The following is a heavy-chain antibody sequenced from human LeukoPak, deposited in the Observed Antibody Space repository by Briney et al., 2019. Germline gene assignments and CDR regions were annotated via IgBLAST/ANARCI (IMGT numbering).Heavy chain of an antibody. D-gene: IGHD3-10*01. CDR3: ARDWNGSGSPNDF. Sequence: GGSLRLSCAASGFTFSSYAMHWVRQAPGKGLEWVAVISYDGSNKYYADSVKGRFTISRDNSKNTRYLQMNSLRAEDTAVYYCARDWNGSGSPNDFWGQGTLVTVSS. J-gene: IGHJ4*02. CDR1: GFTFSSYA. V-gene: IGHV3-30*04. CDR2: ISYDGSNK.